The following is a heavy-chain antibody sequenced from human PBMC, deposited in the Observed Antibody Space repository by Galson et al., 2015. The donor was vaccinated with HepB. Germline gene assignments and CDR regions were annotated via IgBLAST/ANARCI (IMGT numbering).Heavy chain of an antibody. V-gene: IGHV3-53*04. CDR1: GFTVSSNY. Sequence: SLRLSCAASGFTVSSNYMSWVRRAPGKGLEWVSVIYSGGSTYYADSVKGRFTISRHNSKNTLYLQMNSLRAEDTAVYYCARERRLEEGGYYFDYWGQGTLVTVSS. CDR3: ARERRLEEGGYYFDY. CDR2: IYSGGST. D-gene: IGHD1-1*01. J-gene: IGHJ4*02.